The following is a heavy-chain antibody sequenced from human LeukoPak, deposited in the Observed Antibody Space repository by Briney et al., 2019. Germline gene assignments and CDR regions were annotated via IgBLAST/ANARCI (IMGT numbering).Heavy chain of an antibody. CDR2: ILTAGKT. D-gene: IGHD6-19*01. J-gene: IGHJ4*02. V-gene: IGHV3-53*01. Sequence: PGGSLRLSCAVSGLTLSDIWMNWVRQAPGKGLEWVSVILTAGKTYYADSVKGRFTISRDDSKNMVYLQMNSLRTEDTAVYFCAREGYSSGWFRLWGQGTLVTVSS. CDR3: AREGYSSGWFRL. CDR1: GLTLSDIW.